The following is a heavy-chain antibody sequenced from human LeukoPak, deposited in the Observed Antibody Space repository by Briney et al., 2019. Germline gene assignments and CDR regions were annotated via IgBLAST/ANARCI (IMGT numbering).Heavy chain of an antibody. Sequence: SETLSLTCTVSGGSISSYYWSWIRQPPGKGLEWIGYIYYSGSTNYNPSLKSRVTISVDKSKNQFSLKLSSVTAADTAVYYCARGPPYYYGSGYYYYMDVWGKGTTVTVSS. CDR2: IYYSGST. CDR1: GGSISSYY. D-gene: IGHD3-10*01. J-gene: IGHJ6*03. CDR3: ARGPPYYYGSGYYYYMDV. V-gene: IGHV4-59*12.